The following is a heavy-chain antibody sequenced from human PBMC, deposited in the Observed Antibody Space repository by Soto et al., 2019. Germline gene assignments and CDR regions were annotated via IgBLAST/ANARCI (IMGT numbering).Heavy chain of an antibody. CDR1: GYTFTSYD. CDR3: ARVRGTTERRLDY. D-gene: IGHD4-17*01. J-gene: IGHJ4*02. CDR2: MNPNSGNT. V-gene: IGHV1-8*01. Sequence: GASVKVSGEASGYTFTSYDINGVRQATGQGLEWMGWMNPNSGNTGYAQKFQGRVTMTRNTAISTAYMELSSLRSEDTAVYYCARVRGTTERRLDYWGQGTLVTVSS.